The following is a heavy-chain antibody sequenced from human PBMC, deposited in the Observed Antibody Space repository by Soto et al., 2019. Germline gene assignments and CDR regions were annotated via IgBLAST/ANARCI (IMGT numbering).Heavy chain of an antibody. CDR1: GFTFTSSA. J-gene: IGHJ4*02. V-gene: IGHV1-58*01. CDR3: AADKRPDFWSGYGDY. Sequence: QMQLVQSGPEVKKPGTSVKVSCKASGFTFTSSAVQWVRQARGQRLERIGWIVVGSGNTNYAQKFQERVTITRDMSTSTAYMELSSLRSEDTAVYYCAADKRPDFWSGYGDYWGQGTLVTVSS. CDR2: IVVGSGNT. D-gene: IGHD3-3*01.